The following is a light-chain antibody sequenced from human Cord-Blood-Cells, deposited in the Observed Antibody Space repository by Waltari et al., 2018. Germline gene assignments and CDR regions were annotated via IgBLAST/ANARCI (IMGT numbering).Light chain of an antibody. J-gene: IGLJ3*02. V-gene: IGLV2-11*01. CDR2: DVS. Sequence: QSALTQPRSVSGSPGQSVTISCTGTSSDVGGYNYVSWYQQHPGKAPKLMIYDVSKRPSGGSDRFSGSKSGNTASLTISGLQAEDEADYYCCSYAGSYTLVFGGGTKLTVL. CDR1: SSDVGGYNY. CDR3: CSYAGSYTLV.